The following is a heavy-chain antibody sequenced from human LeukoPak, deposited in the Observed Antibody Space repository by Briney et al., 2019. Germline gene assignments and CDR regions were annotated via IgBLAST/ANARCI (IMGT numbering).Heavy chain of an antibody. CDR3: SRLDLSWYYYYGMDV. CDR2: IYYSGST. D-gene: IGHD3-16*02. J-gene: IGHJ6*02. Sequence: SETLSLTCTVSGGSISSYYWSWIRQPPGKGLEWIGYIYYSGSTNYNPSLKSRVTISVDTSKNQFSLKLSSVTAADTAVYYCSRLDLSWYYYYGMDVWGQGTTVTVSS. V-gene: IGHV4-59*08. CDR1: GGSISSYY.